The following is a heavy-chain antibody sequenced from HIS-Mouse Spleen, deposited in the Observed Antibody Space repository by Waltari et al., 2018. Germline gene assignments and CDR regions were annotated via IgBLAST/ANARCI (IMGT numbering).Heavy chain of an antibody. D-gene: IGHD6-13*01. CDR1: GASTSSSSYY. CDR2: IYYSGST. Sequence: QLQLQESGPGLVKPPETLSPTRTVSGASTSSSSYYWGWIRHPPGKGLEWIGSIYYSGSTYYTPSLKSRVTISVDTSKNQFSLKLSSVTAADTAVYYCAREIPYSSSWYDWYFDLWGRGTLVTVSS. CDR3: AREIPYSSSWYDWYFDL. V-gene: IGHV4-39*07. J-gene: IGHJ2*01.